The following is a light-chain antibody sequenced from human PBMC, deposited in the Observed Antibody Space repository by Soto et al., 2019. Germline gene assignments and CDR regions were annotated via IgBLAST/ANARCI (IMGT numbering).Light chain of an antibody. Sequence: QSALTQPPSASGSPGQSVAISCTGTSSDVGGYNYVSWYQQHPGKAPKLMIYEVNKRPSGVPDRFSGSKSGNTASLTVSGLQVEDEADYYCSAWDESLSGWVFGGGTQLTVL. J-gene: IGLJ3*02. CDR3: SAWDESLSGWV. CDR1: SSDVGGYNY. V-gene: IGLV2-8*01. CDR2: EVN.